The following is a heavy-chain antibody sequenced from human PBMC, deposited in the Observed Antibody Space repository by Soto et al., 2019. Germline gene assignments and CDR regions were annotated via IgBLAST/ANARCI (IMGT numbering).Heavy chain of an antibody. J-gene: IGHJ6*02. CDR2: IYHSGST. CDR1: GGSISSGGYS. CDR3: ASVPGGSYVRTHYYYGMDV. D-gene: IGHD1-26*01. V-gene: IGHV4-30-2*01. Sequence: SETLSLTCAVSGGSISSGGYSWSWIRQPPGKGLEWIGEIYHSGSTNYNPSLKSRVTISVDKSKNQFSLKLSSVTAADTAVYYCASVPGGSYVRTHYYYGMDVWGQGTTVTVSS.